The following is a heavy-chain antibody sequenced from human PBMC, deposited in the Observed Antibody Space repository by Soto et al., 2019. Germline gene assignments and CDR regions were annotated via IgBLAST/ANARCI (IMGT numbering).Heavy chain of an antibody. Sequence: QVQMVESGGGVVQPGGSLRLSCAVSEFIFRGYGMHWVRQAPGKGLEWVAIIRFDGSNIHYADYVMGRFTISRDNSKNMLYLEMNNLRVEDTAVYYCARDGVGVTTFWGFLDYWGQGTLVTVSA. CDR1: EFIFRGYG. J-gene: IGHJ4*02. CDR3: ARDGVGVTTFWGFLDY. CDR2: IRFDGSNI. V-gene: IGHV3-33*01. D-gene: IGHD3-10*02.